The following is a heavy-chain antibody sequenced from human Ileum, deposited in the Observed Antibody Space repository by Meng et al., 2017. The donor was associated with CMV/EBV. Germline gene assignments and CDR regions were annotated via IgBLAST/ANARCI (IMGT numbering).Heavy chain of an antibody. D-gene: IGHD3-3*01. Sequence: GGSLRPSCAASGFTFSSYEMNWVRQAPGKGLEWVSYISSSGSTIYYADSVKGRFTISRDNAKNSLYLQMNSLRAEDTAVYYCARDTPPNDFWSGYYTDWGMDVWGQGTTVTVSS. CDR1: GFTFSSYE. CDR2: ISSSGSTI. CDR3: ARDTPPNDFWSGYYTDWGMDV. J-gene: IGHJ6*02. V-gene: IGHV3-48*03.